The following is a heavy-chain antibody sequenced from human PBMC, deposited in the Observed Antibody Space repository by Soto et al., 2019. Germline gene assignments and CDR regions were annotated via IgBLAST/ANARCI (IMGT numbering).Heavy chain of an antibody. J-gene: IGHJ3*01. CDR1: GFTFSGSI. CDR2: IRSKANNYAT. D-gene: IGHD5-18*01. CDR3: SRDTALPSAFDL. V-gene: IGHV3-73*01. Sequence: PGGSLRLSCAASGFTFSGSIMHWVRQASGTGLEWVGRIRSKANNYATTYAASVKGRFTISRDDSKNMAYLQMNSLKTEDTAGYYCSRDTALPSAFDLWCQGTMVTVSS.